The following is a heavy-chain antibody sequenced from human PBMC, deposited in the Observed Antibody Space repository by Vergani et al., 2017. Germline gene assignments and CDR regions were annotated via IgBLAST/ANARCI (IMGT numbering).Heavy chain of an antibody. V-gene: IGHV3-30-3*01. J-gene: IGHJ4*02. CDR3: ARGGKGIIMVVPSTHL. D-gene: IGHD2-15*01. CDR2: ISYDGTEK. CDR1: GFSFGNYA. Sequence: QVKLEESGGGVVQPGRSLRLSCAASGFSFGNYAMHWVRQAPGKGLEWVGVISYDGTEKKYADSVNGRFTISRDNSKKMMSLQMNSRRVEDTAVYYCARGGKGIIMVVPSTHLWGQGTQVSVS.